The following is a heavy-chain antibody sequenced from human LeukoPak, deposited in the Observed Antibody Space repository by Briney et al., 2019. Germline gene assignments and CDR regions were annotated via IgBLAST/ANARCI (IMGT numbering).Heavy chain of an antibody. J-gene: IGHJ6*02. CDR1: GGSISSGDYY. Sequence: PSETLSLTCTVSGGSISSGDYYRSWIRQPPGKGLEWIGYIYYSGSTNYNPSLKSRVTISVDTSKNQFSLKLSSVAAADTAVYYCARGNCGGDCYSINYYYGMDVWGQGTTVTVSS. CDR2: IYYSGST. V-gene: IGHV4-61*08. D-gene: IGHD2-21*02. CDR3: ARGNCGGDCYSINYYYGMDV.